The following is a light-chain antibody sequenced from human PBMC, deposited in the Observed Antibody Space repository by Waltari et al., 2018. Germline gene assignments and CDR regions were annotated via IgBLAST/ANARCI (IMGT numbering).Light chain of an antibody. CDR2: DVS. CDR1: SSDVGGYNY. CDR3: CSYAGSYTYV. Sequence: QSALTQPRSVSWSPGQSVTISCTGTSSDVGGYNYVSWYQQHPGTAPKLMIYDVSKRPSAGPYLFSGSKSGNTASLTISGRQAEDEADYYCCSYAGSYTYVFGTETKVTVL. J-gene: IGLJ1*01. V-gene: IGLV2-11*01.